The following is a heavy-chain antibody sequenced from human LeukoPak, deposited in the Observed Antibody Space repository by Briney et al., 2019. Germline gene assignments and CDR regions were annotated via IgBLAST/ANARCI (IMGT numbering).Heavy chain of an antibody. CDR1: GGSFSGYY. V-gene: IGHV4-34*01. Sequence: SETLSLTCAVYGGSFSGYYWSWIRQPPGKGLEWIGEINHSGSTNYNPSLKSRVTISVDTSKNQFSLKLSSVTAADTAVYYCVRGGDSYYYDSGGRVDYWGQGTLVTVSS. D-gene: IGHD3-22*01. CDR2: INHSGST. CDR3: VRGGDSYYYDSGGRVDY. J-gene: IGHJ4*02.